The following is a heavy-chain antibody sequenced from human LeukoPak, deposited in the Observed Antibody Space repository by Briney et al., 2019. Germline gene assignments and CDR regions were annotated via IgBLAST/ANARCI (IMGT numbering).Heavy chain of an antibody. J-gene: IGHJ3*02. Sequence: ASVKVSCKASGYTFTSYYMHWVRQAPGKGLEWMGGFDVEDGEIIYAQKFQGRVTMTEDTSTDTAYMELSSLRSEDTAVYYCATNRQIMILGVVIMPAFDIWGQGTMVTVSS. V-gene: IGHV1-24*01. CDR1: GYTFTSYY. D-gene: IGHD3-3*01. CDR3: ATNRQIMILGVVIMPAFDI. CDR2: FDVEDGEI.